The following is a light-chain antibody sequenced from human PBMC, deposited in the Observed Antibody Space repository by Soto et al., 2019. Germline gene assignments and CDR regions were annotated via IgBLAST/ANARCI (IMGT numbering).Light chain of an antibody. CDR3: SSFTSSTTLV. CDR2: AVS. J-gene: IGLJ1*01. Sequence: QSVLTQPASVSGSPGQSITISCTGTSSDVGGYNFVSWYQQHPGKAPKLIIYAVSNRPSGVSNRFAGSKSGSTASLTISGLQAEDEAEYYCSSFTSSTTLVFGTGTKLTVL. CDR1: SSDVGGYNF. V-gene: IGLV2-14*01.